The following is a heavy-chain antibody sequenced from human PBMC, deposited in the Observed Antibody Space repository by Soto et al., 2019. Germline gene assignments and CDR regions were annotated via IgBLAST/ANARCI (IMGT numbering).Heavy chain of an antibody. CDR3: ATDRRRGTAMGLPVGMDV. CDR2: ISYDGSNK. V-gene: IGHV3-30-3*01. J-gene: IGHJ6*02. Sequence: QVQLVESGGGVVQPGRSLRLSCAASGFTFSSYAMHWVRQAPGKGLEWVAVISYDGSNKYYADSVKGRFTISRDNSKNTLDLQMNSLRAEDTAVYYCATDRRRGTAMGLPVGMDVWGQGTTVTVSS. CDR1: GFTFSSYA. D-gene: IGHD5-18*01.